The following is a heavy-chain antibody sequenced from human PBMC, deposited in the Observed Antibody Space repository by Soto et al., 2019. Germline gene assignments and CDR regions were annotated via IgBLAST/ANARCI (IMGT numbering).Heavy chain of an antibody. CDR1: DDFISSYY. V-gene: IGHV4-4*07. CDR3: ARADYEILTGSYAMDV. J-gene: IGHJ6*02. CDR2: VSTNGAT. Sequence: SANLSLTCTVSDDFISSYYWNWIRQPAGKGLEWIGRVSTNGATNYNPSLESRVTMSVDTSKNQFSLKLTSVTAADTAVYFCARADYEILTGSYAMDVWGQGTTVTVSS. D-gene: IGHD3-9*01.